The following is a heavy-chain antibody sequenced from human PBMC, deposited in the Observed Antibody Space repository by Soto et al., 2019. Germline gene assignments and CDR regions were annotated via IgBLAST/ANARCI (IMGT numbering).Heavy chain of an antibody. V-gene: IGHV3-48*01. Sequence: GGSLRLSCAASGFTFSSYSMNWVRQAPGKGLEWVSYISSSSSTIYYADSVKGRFTVSRDNAKNSLYLQMNSLRAEDTAVYYCAREYDSGGYYYGIDYWGQGTLVTVSS. CDR3: AREYDSGGYYYGIDY. J-gene: IGHJ4*02. D-gene: IGHD3-22*01. CDR1: GFTFSSYS. CDR2: ISSSSSTI.